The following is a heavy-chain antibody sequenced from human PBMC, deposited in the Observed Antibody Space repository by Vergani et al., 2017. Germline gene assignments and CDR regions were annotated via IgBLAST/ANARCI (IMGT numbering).Heavy chain of an antibody. D-gene: IGHD3-22*01. CDR3: ARDQATYYYDSSGYYFSYSYGMDV. V-gene: IGHV4-59*01. J-gene: IGHJ6*02. CDR2: IYYSGST. Sequence: QVQLQESGPGLVKPSETLSLTCTVSGGSISSYYWSWIRQPPGKGLEWIGYIYYSGSTNYNPSLKSRVTISVDTSKNQFSLKLSSVTAADTAVYYCARDQATYYYDSSGYYFSYSYGMDVWGQGP. CDR1: GGSISSYY.